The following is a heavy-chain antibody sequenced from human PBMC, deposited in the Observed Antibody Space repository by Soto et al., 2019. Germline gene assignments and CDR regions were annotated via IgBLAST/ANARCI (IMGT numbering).Heavy chain of an antibody. V-gene: IGHV4-30-4*01. Sequence: SETLSLTCTVSGGSISSGDYYWSWIRQPPGKGLEWIGYIYYSGSTYYNPSLKSRVTISVDTSKNQFSLKLSSVTAADTAVYYCARVPYDSSGYYYDYWGQGTLVTVSS. CDR1: GGSISSGDYY. CDR3: ARVPYDSSGYYYDY. J-gene: IGHJ4*02. D-gene: IGHD3-22*01. CDR2: IYYSGST.